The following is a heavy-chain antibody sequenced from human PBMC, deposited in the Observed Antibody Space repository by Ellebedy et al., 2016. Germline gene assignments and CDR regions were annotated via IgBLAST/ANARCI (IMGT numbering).Heavy chain of an antibody. D-gene: IGHD6-19*01. V-gene: IGHV1-3*01. Sequence: ASVKVSCKASGYTFTKNAIHWVRQAPGQSLEWMGWISGGDGSTKYSQKLQGRVTFTRDTSATTAYMDLSSLKSEDSAMYYCARGYSDGWYLDYWGQGALVTVSS. CDR2: ISGGDGST. J-gene: IGHJ4*02. CDR3: ARGYSDGWYLDY. CDR1: GYTFTKNA.